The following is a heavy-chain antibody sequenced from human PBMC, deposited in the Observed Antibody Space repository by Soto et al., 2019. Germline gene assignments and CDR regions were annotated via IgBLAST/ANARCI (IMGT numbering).Heavy chain of an antibody. D-gene: IGHD1-26*01. V-gene: IGHV6-1*01. Sequence: SQTLSLPCGISGDSVSSNSAAWNWLRQSPSRGLEWLGRTYYRSKWYNDYAVSVESRITINPDTSKNHFSLQLNFVTPEDTAVYFCARGEQYSGRIFDYWGQGTLVT. J-gene: IGHJ4*02. CDR1: GDSVSSNSAA. CDR3: ARGEQYSGRIFDY. CDR2: TYYRSKWYN.